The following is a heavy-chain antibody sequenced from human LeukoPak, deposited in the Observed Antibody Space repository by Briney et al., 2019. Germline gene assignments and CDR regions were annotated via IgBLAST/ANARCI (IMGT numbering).Heavy chain of an antibody. J-gene: IGHJ5*02. CDR1: GGSIGSYY. CDR3: ARTGHENAFDP. Sequence: KPSETLSLTCTVSGGSIGSYYWSWVRQPPGKGLEWIGYIYYSGSTNYNPSLKSRVTISVDTSKNQFSLKLSSVTAADTAVYYCARTGHENAFDPWGQGTLVTVSS. V-gene: IGHV4-59*01. CDR2: IYYSGST.